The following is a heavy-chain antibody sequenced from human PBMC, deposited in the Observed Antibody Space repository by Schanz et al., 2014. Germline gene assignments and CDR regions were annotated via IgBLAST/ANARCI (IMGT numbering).Heavy chain of an antibody. J-gene: IGHJ5*02. CDR3: ARDRGYDFSFDP. D-gene: IGHD3-3*01. V-gene: IGHV4-4*07. CDR2: IYTSGST. Sequence: QVQLQESGPGLVKSSETLSLTCTVSGGSISSFYWGWIRQPAGKGLEWIGRIYTSGSTNYNPSLKGRVTMSLDTSKNQFSLNLSSVTAADTAVYYCARDRGYDFSFDPWGQGTLVTVSS. CDR1: GGSISSFY.